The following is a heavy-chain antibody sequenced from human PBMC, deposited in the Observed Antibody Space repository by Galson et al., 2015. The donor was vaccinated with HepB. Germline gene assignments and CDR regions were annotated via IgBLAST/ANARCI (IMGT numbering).Heavy chain of an antibody. Sequence: SLRLSCAASGFTFSDYYMSWIRQAPGKGPEWVSYISSSSSSYIYYADSVKGRFTISRDNAKNSLYLQMISLRAEDTAVYYCARHPAGEYYDFWSGFYHVYFDYWGQGILVTVSS. V-gene: IGHV3-11*04. J-gene: IGHJ4*02. CDR2: ISSSSSSYI. CDR3: ARHPAGEYYDFWSGFYHVYFDY. CDR1: GFTFSDYY. D-gene: IGHD3-3*01.